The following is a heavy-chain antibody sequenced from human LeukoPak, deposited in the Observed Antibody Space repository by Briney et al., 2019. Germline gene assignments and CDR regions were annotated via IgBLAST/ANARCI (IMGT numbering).Heavy chain of an antibody. CDR1: GYTFSNDG. CDR3: AGARAGYFDWLLNY. J-gene: IGHJ4*02. V-gene: IGHV1-18*01. CDR2: ISAYNGNT. D-gene: IGHD3-9*01. Sequence: ASVKVSCKASGYTFSNDGLSWVRQAPGQGLEWMGWISAYNGNTNYAQKLQVRVTMTTDTSTSTAYTELRSLRSDDTAVYYCAGARAGYFDWLLNYWGQGTLVTVSS.